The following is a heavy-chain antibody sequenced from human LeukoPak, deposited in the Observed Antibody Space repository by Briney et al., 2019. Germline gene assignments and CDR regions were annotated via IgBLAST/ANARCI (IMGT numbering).Heavy chain of an antibody. Sequence: SETLSLTCAVYGGSFSGYYLSWIRQPPGKGLEWIGEINHSGSTNYNPSLKSRVTISVDTSKNQFSLKLSSVTAADTAVYYCARALVVVPAARGRDWFDPWGQGTLVTVSS. V-gene: IGHV4-34*01. D-gene: IGHD2-2*01. CDR1: GGSFSGYY. CDR3: ARALVVVPAARGRDWFDP. J-gene: IGHJ5*02. CDR2: INHSGST.